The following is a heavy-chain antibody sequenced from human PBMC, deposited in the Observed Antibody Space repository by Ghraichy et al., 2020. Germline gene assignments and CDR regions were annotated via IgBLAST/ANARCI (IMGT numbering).Heavy chain of an antibody. CDR1: GFTFSDYY. Sequence: GGSLRLSCAASGFTFSDYYMSWIRQAPGKGLEWVSYISSSGSTIYYADSVKGRFTISRDNAKNSLYLQMNSLRAEDTAVYYCARDSLTGATIGYYGMDVWGQGTTVTVSS. CDR2: ISSSGSTI. D-gene: IGHD1-26*01. CDR3: ARDSLTGATIGYYGMDV. V-gene: IGHV3-11*01. J-gene: IGHJ6*02.